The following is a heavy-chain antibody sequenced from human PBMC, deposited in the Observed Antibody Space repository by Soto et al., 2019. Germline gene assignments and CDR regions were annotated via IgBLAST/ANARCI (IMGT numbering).Heavy chain of an antibody. J-gene: IGHJ5*02. D-gene: IGHD3-3*01. CDR3: ARGSLRDFWSGSGPESLAP. CDR1: GGSFSGYY. CDR2: INHSGST. Sequence: WGTLALSCAVYGGSFSGYYWIWIRQPPGKGLEWIGEINHSGSTNYNPSLKSRVTISVYTSKHQFSLKLSSVTAADTAVYYCARGSLRDFWSGSGPESLAPWGPGPLVT. V-gene: IGHV4-34*01.